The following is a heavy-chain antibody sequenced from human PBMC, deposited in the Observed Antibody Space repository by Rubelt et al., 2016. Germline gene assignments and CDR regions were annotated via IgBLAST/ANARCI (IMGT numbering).Heavy chain of an antibody. D-gene: IGHD3-16*01. CDR1: GGSISSSRYY. Sequence: QLQLQESGPGLVKPSETLSLTCTVSGGSISSSRYYWGWIRQPPGKGLAWIGSVFYSGTTYYNASLKSRVTISVDTSKNQFSLKLSSVTAADTAAYYCATGLQAQHSFDYWGQGTLVTVSS. J-gene: IGHJ4*02. V-gene: IGHV4-39*01. CDR2: VFYSGTT. CDR3: ATGLQAQHSFDY.